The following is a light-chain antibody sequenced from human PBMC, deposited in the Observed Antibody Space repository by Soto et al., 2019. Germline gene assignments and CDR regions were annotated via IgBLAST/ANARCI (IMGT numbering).Light chain of an antibody. CDR1: QSITSY. Sequence: DIQMTQSPCSLSASVGDRVTITCRASQSITSYLSWYQQKPGKAPKLLIYAASSLQTGVTSRFSGSGSETDFTLTISSLQPEDFATYYCQQGYSPPLTFGGGTKVEFK. J-gene: IGKJ4*01. CDR3: QQGYSPPLT. CDR2: AAS. V-gene: IGKV1-39*01.